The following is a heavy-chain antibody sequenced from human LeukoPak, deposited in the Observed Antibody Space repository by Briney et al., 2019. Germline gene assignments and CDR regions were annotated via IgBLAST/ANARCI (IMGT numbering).Heavy chain of an antibody. CDR3: ARLYGSGWELSYYFDY. CDR1: GYSFTSYW. J-gene: IGHJ4*02. D-gene: IGHD1-26*01. V-gene: IGHV5-51*01. CDR2: IYPDDADT. Sequence: ESLMISCKGSGYSFTSYWIGWVRQMPGEGLEGMGVIYPDDADTRYSPSFQGQVTISADKSISTAYLQWSSLKASDTAMYYCARLYGSGWELSYYFDYWGQGTLVTVSS.